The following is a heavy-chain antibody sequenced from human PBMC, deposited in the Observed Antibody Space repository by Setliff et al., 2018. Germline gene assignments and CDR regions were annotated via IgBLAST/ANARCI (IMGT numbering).Heavy chain of an antibody. J-gene: IGHJ5*02. D-gene: IGHD1-26*01. CDR3: ARRYSGTSRGAFDP. Sequence: GASVKVSCKASGYTFSSYDINWVRQATGQGPEWMGWMSPNSGNTGYAQKFQGRVSMTRNTSISTAYMELSNLRSEDTAVYFCARRYSGTSRGAFDPWGPGTLVTVSS. CDR1: GYTFSSYD. V-gene: IGHV1-8*01. CDR2: MSPNSGNT.